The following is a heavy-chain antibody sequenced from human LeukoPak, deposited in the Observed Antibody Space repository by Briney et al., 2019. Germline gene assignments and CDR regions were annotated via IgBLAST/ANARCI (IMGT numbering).Heavy chain of an antibody. J-gene: IGHJ5*01. CDR1: GYSFTTYW. CDR2: INPGDSDT. V-gene: IGHV5-51*01. D-gene: IGHD1-26*01. CDR3: VRPAASGWYDS. Sequence: GESLKISCKGSGYSFTTYWIGWVRQMPGKDLEWLAIINPGDSDTRYSPSFQGQVTISADKSISTAYLQGSSLKASDSAMYYCVRPAASGWYDSWGQGTPVSV.